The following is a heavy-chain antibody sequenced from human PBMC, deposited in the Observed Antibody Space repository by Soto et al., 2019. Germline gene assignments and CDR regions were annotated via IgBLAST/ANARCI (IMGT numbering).Heavy chain of an antibody. CDR1: GFTFSSYA. CDR2: ISGSGGST. D-gene: IGHD6-19*01. V-gene: IGHV3-23*01. J-gene: IGHJ4*02. Sequence: WGSLRLSCAASGFTFSSYAMSFGRQAPGKGLEWVSAISGSGGSTYYADSVKGRFTISRDNSKNTLYLQMNSLRAEDTAVYYCAKRAGYSSGWYIDYWGQGTLVTVS. CDR3: AKRAGYSSGWYIDY.